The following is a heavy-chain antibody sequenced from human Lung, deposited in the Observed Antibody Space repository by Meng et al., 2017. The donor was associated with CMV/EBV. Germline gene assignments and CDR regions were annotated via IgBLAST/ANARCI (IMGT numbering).Heavy chain of an antibody. D-gene: IGHD4-17*01. CDR2: IAGSGSHT. J-gene: IGHJ6*02. CDR3: ARYPTTGTYYYYNGMDV. V-gene: IGHV3-23*01. Sequence: GGSLRLXXAASGFTFSNYAMSWVRQAPGKGLEWVSGIAGSGSHTFYTDSVKGRFTISRDNVKNTLYLQMNVLRVEDTALYYCARYPTTGTYYYYNGMDVWGLGTTVTVSS. CDR1: GFTFSNYA.